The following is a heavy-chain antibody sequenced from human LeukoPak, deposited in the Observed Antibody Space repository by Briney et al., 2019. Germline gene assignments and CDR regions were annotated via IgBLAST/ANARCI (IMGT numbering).Heavy chain of an antibody. V-gene: IGHV3-23*01. CDR2: IPGNGIST. Sequence: PGGSLRLSCAASGFTFRNYAMTWVRQAPGKGLEWVSAIPGNGISTYYADSVKGRFTISRDNPKNTLYLQMHSLRAEDTAIYYCAKVTGGDMITYGGLDYWGQGTLVTVSS. J-gene: IGHJ4*02. CDR1: GFTFRNYA. CDR3: AKVTGGDMITYGGLDY. D-gene: IGHD3-16*01.